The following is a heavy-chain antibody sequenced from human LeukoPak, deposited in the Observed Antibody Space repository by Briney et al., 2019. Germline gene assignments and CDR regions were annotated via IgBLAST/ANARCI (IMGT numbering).Heavy chain of an antibody. CDR2: IYYSGST. J-gene: IGHJ3*01. CDR3: SRGPWSTGDAFGV. CDR1: GGSISTYY. D-gene: IGHD1-14*01. V-gene: IGHV4-59*01. Sequence: SETLSLTCTVSGGSISTYYWSWIQQPPGKGLEWIGYIYYSGSTNYNPSLKNRVTISLDTSKNRFSLKLNSVTAADTAVYYCSRGPWSTGDAFGVWGQGTMVSVSS.